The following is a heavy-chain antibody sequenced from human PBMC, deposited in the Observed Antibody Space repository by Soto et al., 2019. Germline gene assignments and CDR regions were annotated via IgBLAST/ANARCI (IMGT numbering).Heavy chain of an antibody. CDR1: GCSIRTYY. J-gene: IGHJ6*02. Sequence: SDTLSLTFSVFGCSIRTYYLRKIRQPPGRGLEWIGNIYYSGSTYYNPSLKSRVTISVDTSKNQFSLNLSSVTAADTAVYYCATRLYGDYGMDVWGQGTTVTVSS. D-gene: IGHD4-17*01. CDR3: ATRLYGDYGMDV. V-gene: IGHV4-59*04. CDR2: IYYSGST.